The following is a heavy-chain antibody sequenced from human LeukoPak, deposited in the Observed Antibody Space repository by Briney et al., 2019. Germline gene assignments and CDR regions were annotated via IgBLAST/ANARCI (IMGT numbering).Heavy chain of an antibody. CDR3: ASGSPTVTARFDP. CDR1: GGSINSYY. D-gene: IGHD4-17*01. J-gene: IGHJ5*02. Sequence: SETLSLTCSVSGGSINSYYGTWIRQAPGKGLEWIGNVYYTGTTNYNPSLKSRVTISVHTPKNQFSLNLGSVTAADTAVYYYASGSPTVTARFDPWGQGTLVTVSS. V-gene: IGHV4-59*01. CDR2: VYYTGTT.